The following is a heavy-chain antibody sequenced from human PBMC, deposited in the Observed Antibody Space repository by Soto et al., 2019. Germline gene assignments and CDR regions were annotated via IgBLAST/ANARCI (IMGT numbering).Heavy chain of an antibody. CDR2: IYTSGST. CDR1: GGSISSYY. CDR3: ARTAWSSGWQLDY. V-gene: IGHV4-4*07. J-gene: IGHJ4*02. Sequence: SETLSLTCTVSGGSISSYYWIWIRQPAGKGLEWIGRIYTSGSTNLNPSLKSRVTMSVDTSKNQFSLKLNSVTAADTAVYYCARTAWSSGWQLDYWGQGTLVTVSS. D-gene: IGHD6-19*01.